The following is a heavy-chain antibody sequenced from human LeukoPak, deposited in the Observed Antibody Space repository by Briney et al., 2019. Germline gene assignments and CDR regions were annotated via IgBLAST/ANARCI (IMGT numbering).Heavy chain of an antibody. CDR2: IYYSGST. Sequence: ASETLSLTCTVSGGSISSYYWSWIRQPPGKGLEWIRYIYYSGSTNYNPSLKSRVTISVDTSKNQFSLKLSSVIAADTAVYYCARTEYYDILTGYYFDYWGQGTLVTVSS. J-gene: IGHJ4*02. CDR1: GGSISSYY. CDR3: ARTEYYDILTGYYFDY. D-gene: IGHD3-9*01. V-gene: IGHV4-59*01.